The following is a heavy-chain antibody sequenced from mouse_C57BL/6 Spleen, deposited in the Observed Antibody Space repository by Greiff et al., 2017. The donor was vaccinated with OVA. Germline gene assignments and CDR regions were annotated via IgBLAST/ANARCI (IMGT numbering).Heavy chain of an antibody. CDR2: INPSNGGT. Sequence: QVQLQQPGTELVKPGASVKLSCKASGYTFTSYWMHWVKQRPGQGLEWIGNINPSNGGTKYNEKFKSKATLTVDKYSSPAYMQLSSLTSEASAVYFCARKGYYYCSGEAWFAYWGQGTLVTVSA. D-gene: IGHD1-1*01. CDR3: ARKGYYYCSGEAWFAY. V-gene: IGHV1-53*01. CDR1: GYTFTSYW. J-gene: IGHJ3*01.